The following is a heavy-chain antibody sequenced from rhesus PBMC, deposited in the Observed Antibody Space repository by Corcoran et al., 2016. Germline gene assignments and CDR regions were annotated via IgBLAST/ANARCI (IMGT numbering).Heavy chain of an antibody. Sequence: EVQRVESGGGLVQPGGSLRASCEASGFTFSFSGFQGVRQAPGKGLEWVAVISSDGTKKNHADSVKDRFTISRDNSKNILYLQMNNLKLEDTAVYYCTRFDYWGQGVLVTVSS. CDR1: GFTFSFSG. CDR2: ISSDGTKK. J-gene: IGHJ4*01. CDR3: TRFDY. V-gene: IGHV3-54*02.